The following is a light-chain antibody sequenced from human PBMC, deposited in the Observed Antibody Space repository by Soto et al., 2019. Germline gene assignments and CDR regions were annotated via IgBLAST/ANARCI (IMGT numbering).Light chain of an antibody. J-gene: IGKJ2*01. Sequence: DIQMTQSPSTLSASVGDRVTITCRASQSVTGWLAWYQQKPGEAPKLLIYDASTLASGVPSRFSGSGSVTQFTRTIRSLQPDDSATYYCQQYHSYSPYTFGQGTKLEIK. CDR1: QSVTGW. V-gene: IGKV1-5*01. CDR2: DAS. CDR3: QQYHSYSPYT.